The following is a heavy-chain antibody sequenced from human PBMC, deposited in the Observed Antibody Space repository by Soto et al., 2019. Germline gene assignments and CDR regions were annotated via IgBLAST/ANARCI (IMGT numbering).Heavy chain of an antibody. CDR3: ARPRPYCGGDCPDS. Sequence: EVQLVESGGGLVQPGGSLRLSCAASGFTFSSYWMHWVRQAPGKGLVWISRINSDGSSTSYADSVKGRFTISRDNAKNTLYLQMNSLRAEDTAVYYCARPRPYCGGDCPDSWGQGTLVTVSS. J-gene: IGHJ4*02. D-gene: IGHD2-21*02. CDR1: GFTFSSYW. V-gene: IGHV3-74*01. CDR2: INSDGSST.